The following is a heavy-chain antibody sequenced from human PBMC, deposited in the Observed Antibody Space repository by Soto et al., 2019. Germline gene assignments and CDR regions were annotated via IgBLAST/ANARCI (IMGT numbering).Heavy chain of an antibody. CDR1: GFDFRAYA. CDR2: VTGRGATT. V-gene: IGHV3-23*01. Sequence: EVQLLESGGGLVQPGESLRLSCAASGFDFRAYAMSWVRQAPGKGLEWVSAVTGRGATTDYADSVKGRFTISRDNSKNMLFLQMNSLRTEATAVYYCAKDLGAAGAFAFWGQGPRFTVSS. D-gene: IGHD6-13*01. CDR3: AKDLGAAGAFAF. J-gene: IGHJ4*02.